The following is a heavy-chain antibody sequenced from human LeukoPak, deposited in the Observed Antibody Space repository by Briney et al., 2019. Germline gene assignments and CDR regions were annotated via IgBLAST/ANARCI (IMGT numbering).Heavy chain of an antibody. J-gene: IGHJ4*02. CDR3: ARGYHDRSSSISPVGIDH. V-gene: IGHV4-39*07. Sequence: NASETLSLTCTVFGGSISSSSYYWGWIRQPPGKGLESIGSVYYTGRTYYNPSLKSRVTISVDTSKNQFSLYLSSVTAADTAVYYCARGYHDRSSSISPVGIDHWGQGTLVTVSS. CDR2: VYYTGRT. D-gene: IGHD3-22*01. CDR1: GGSISSSSYY.